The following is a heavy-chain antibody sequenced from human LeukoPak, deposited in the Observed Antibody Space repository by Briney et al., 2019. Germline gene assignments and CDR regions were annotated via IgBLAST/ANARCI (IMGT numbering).Heavy chain of an antibody. J-gene: IGHJ6*02. D-gene: IGHD6-6*01. V-gene: IGHV3-66*02. CDR2: IYSGGSK. CDR1: GFTVSSNY. CDR3: ARDVRGGYSSSSGGYYYYYYGMDV. Sequence: GRSLRHSCAASGFTVSSNYVSWVRQAPGKGLEWVSVIYSGGSKYYADSVRGRSTISRDNSKNTLYLQMNSLRAEDTAVYYCARDVRGGYSSSSGGYYYYYYGMDVWGQGTTVTVSS.